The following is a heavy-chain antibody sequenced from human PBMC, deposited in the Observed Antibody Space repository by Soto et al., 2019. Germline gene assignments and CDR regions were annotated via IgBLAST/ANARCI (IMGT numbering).Heavy chain of an antibody. CDR3: ARDRGFVLVVPAGGMDV. V-gene: IGHV1-3*01. CDR1: GYTFTSYA. J-gene: IGHJ6*02. D-gene: IGHD2-2*01. CDR2: INAGNGNT. Sequence: GASVKVSCKASGYTFTSYAMHWVRQAPGQRLEWMGWINAGNGNTKYSQKFQGRVTITRDTSVSTAYMELSSLRSEDTAVYYCARDRGFVLVVPAGGMDVWGQGTTVTVSS.